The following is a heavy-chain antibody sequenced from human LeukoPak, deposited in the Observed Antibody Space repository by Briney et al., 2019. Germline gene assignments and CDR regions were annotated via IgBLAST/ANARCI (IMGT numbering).Heavy chain of an antibody. CDR1: GGSSSNYY. Sequence: SETLSLTCAVYGGSSSNYYWNWIRQSPGEWLEWIGEINQSGSTKYNPSLKSRVTISGDTSKNQFSLRLNSVTAADTAVYFCARAYRAHQTFHSYHYFDYWGQGTLVTVSS. V-gene: IGHV4-34*01. CDR3: ARAYRAHQTFHSYHYFDY. D-gene: IGHD5-18*01. J-gene: IGHJ4*02. CDR2: INQSGST.